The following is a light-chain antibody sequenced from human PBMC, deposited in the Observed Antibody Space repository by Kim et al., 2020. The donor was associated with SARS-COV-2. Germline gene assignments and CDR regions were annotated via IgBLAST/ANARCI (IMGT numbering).Light chain of an antibody. Sequence: KTFTISCTGSSGSIASNYVQWYQQRPGSAPTTVIYEDNQRPSGVPDRFSGSIDSSSNSASLTISGLKTEDEADYYCQSYDSSNQGVFGGGTQLTVL. CDR3: QSYDSSNQGV. CDR1: SGSIASNY. V-gene: IGLV6-57*02. J-gene: IGLJ3*02. CDR2: EDN.